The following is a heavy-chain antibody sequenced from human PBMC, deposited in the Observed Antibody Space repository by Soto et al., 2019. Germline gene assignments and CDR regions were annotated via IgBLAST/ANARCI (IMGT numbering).Heavy chain of an antibody. CDR2: MNANSGNT. D-gene: IGHD3-3*01. CDR3: ARGHPLGLYDFWSGYPNWFDP. V-gene: IGHV1-8*01. J-gene: IGHJ5*02. CDR1: GYTFTSYD. Sequence: QVQLVQSGAEVKKPGASVKVSCKASGYTFTSYDINWVRQATGQGLEWMGWMNANSGNTGYAQKFQGRVTMSRNTSISTAYMELSSLRSEDTAVYYCARGHPLGLYDFWSGYPNWFDPWGQGTLVTVSS.